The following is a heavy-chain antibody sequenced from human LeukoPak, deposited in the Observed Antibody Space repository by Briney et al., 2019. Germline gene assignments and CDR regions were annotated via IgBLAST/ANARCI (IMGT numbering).Heavy chain of an antibody. J-gene: IGHJ3*02. V-gene: IGHV4-39*07. CDR1: GGSISSSSYY. Sequence: PSETLSLTCTVSGGSISSSSYYWGWIRQPPGKGLEWIGSIYYSGSTYYNPSLKSRVTISVDTSKNQFSLKLSSVTAADTAVYYCARDITMVRDPGAFDIWGQGTMVTVSS. CDR3: ARDITMVRDPGAFDI. D-gene: IGHD3-10*01. CDR2: IYYSGST.